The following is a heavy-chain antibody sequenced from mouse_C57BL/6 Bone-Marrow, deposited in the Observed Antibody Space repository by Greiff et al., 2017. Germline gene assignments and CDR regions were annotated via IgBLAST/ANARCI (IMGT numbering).Heavy chain of an antibody. D-gene: IGHD1-1*01. CDR2: IYPRSGNT. CDR1: GYTFTSYG. CDR3: ARTGLLRTWFAY. V-gene: IGHV1-81*01. Sequence: QVQLKQSGAELARPGASVKLSCKASGYTFTSYGISWVKQRTGQGLEWIGEIYPRSGNTYYNEKFKGKATLTADKSSSTAYMELRSLTSEDSAVYFCARTGLLRTWFAYWGQGTLVTVSA. J-gene: IGHJ3*01.